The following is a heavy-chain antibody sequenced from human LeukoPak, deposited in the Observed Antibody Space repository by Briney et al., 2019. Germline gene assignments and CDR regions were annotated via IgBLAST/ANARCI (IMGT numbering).Heavy chain of an antibody. D-gene: IGHD2-15*01. V-gene: IGHV3-23*01. CDR3: ARDSSELGYCSGGSCYDY. CDR2: ISGSGGST. CDR1: GFTFSDYA. Sequence: GGSLRLSCAASGFTFSDYAMSWVRQALGKGLKWVSVISGSGGSTYNVDPVKGRFTISRDNSKNTLYLQMNSLRAEDTAVYYCARDSSELGYCSGGSCYDYWGQGTLVTVSS. J-gene: IGHJ4*02.